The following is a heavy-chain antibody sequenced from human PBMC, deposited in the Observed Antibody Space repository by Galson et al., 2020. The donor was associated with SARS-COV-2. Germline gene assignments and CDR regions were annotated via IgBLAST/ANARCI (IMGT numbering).Heavy chain of an antibody. CDR3: ARGFSHIAAAGIGGRWFDP. D-gene: IGHD6-13*01. J-gene: IGHJ5*02. CDR1: GGSFSGYY. CDR2: INHSGST. V-gene: IGHV4-34*01. Sequence: SETLSLTCAVYGGSFSGYYWSWIRQPPGKGLEWIGEINHSGSTNYNPSLKSRVTISVDTSKNQFSLKLSSVTAADTAVYYCARGFSHIAAAGIGGRWFDPWGQGTLVTVSS.